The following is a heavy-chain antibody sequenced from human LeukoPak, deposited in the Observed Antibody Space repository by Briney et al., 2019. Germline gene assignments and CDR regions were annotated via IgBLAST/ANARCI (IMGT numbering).Heavy chain of an antibody. CDR2: ISSSSGYI. Sequence: GGSLRLSCAASGFTFSSYSMNWVRQAPGKGLEWVSSISSSSGYIYYADSVKGRFTISRDNAKNSLYLQMNSLRAEATAVYYCARDADSSSWSMYYYYGMDVWGQGTTVTVSS. CDR3: ARDADSSSWSMYYYYGMDV. J-gene: IGHJ6*02. D-gene: IGHD6-13*01. CDR1: GFTFSSYS. V-gene: IGHV3-21*01.